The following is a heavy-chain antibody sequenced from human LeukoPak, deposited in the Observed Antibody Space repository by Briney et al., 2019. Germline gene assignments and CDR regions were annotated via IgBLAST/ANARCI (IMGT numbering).Heavy chain of an antibody. D-gene: IGHD2-2*01. CDR3: ARKDIVVVPAAVHYYYYGMDA. CDR2: INHSGST. Sequence: PSETLSLTCAVYGGSFSGYYWSWIRQPPGKGLEWIGEINHSGSTNYNPSLKSRVTISVDTSKNQFSLKLSSVTAAGTAVYYCARKDIVVVPAAVHYYYYGMDAWGQGTTVTVSS. V-gene: IGHV4-34*01. J-gene: IGHJ6*02. CDR1: GGSFSGYY.